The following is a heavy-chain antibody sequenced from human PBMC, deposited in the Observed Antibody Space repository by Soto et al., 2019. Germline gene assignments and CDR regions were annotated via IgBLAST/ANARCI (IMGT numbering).Heavy chain of an antibody. Sequence: GSLRLSCAASGFTFSHYVLSWVRQSPERGLEWVSSISGSGSSVYVADSVRGRFIMSRDLSTNTVSLQMNSLRAEDTAVYYCAKVRASYLSASYFYYGLDVWGQGTTVTVSS. CDR3: AKVRASYLSASYFYYGLDV. D-gene: IGHD3-10*01. CDR2: ISGSGSSV. J-gene: IGHJ6*02. V-gene: IGHV3-23*01. CDR1: GFTFSHYV.